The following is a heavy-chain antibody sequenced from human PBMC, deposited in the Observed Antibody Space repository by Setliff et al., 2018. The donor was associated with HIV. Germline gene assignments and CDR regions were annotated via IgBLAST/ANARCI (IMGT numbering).Heavy chain of an antibody. CDR1: GFTFGDYA. CDR3: VRDLTTIVTRKVFDI. D-gene: IGHD4-4*01. V-gene: IGHV3-30*04. J-gene: IGHJ3*02. CDR2: ISYDGSYK. Sequence: LRLSCAASGFTFGDYAIHWVRQAPGKGLEWVTVISYDGSYKNYADSVKGRFTIPRDNSKNTVFVQMNSLRADDTATYYCVRDLTTIVTRKVFDIWGQGTMVTVSS.